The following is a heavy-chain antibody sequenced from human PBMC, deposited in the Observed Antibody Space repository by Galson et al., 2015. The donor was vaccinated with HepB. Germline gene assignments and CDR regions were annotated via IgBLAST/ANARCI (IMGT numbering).Heavy chain of an antibody. J-gene: IGHJ2*01. Sequence: TLSLTCTVSDDSISIGGYYWTWFRQHPGKGLEWIGYVYRSGFAYYNPSLKSRVAMSVDTSENQFSLKLRSVTASDTAIYYCAGDLTLSGGCGFNPSFDLWGRGPLVTVSS. CDR2: VYRSGFA. D-gene: IGHD2-15*01. CDR1: DDSISIGGYY. CDR3: AGDLTLSGGCGFNPSFDL. V-gene: IGHV4-31*03.